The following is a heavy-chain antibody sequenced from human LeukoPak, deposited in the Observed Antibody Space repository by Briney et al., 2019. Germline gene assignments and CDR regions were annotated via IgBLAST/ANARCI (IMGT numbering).Heavy chain of an antibody. Sequence: GGSLRLSCAASGFTFSSYGMHWVRQAPGKGLEWVAVIWYDGSNKYYADSVKGRFTISRDNSKNTLYLQMNSLRAEDTAVCYCARLAVAGYFDYWGQGTLVTVSS. D-gene: IGHD6-19*01. J-gene: IGHJ4*02. V-gene: IGHV3-33*01. CDR2: IWYDGSNK. CDR3: ARLAVAGYFDY. CDR1: GFTFSSYG.